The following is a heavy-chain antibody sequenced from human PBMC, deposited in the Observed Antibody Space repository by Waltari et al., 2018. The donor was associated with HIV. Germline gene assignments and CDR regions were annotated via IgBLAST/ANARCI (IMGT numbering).Heavy chain of an antibody. D-gene: IGHD1-26*01. Sequence: QVQLLESGGGVVQPGGSLRRSCAASGFTFSTYGLHWVRPAPGKVLEWVSFRRYDGSKKYYAYYVKGRFTISRYNSKDTLYLQMNSLRTEDTAIYYCGKRVVGAVGGAFDIWGQGTMATVFS. CDR2: RRYDGSKK. CDR1: GFTFSTYG. V-gene: IGHV3-30*02. CDR3: GKRVVGAVGGAFDI. J-gene: IGHJ3*02.